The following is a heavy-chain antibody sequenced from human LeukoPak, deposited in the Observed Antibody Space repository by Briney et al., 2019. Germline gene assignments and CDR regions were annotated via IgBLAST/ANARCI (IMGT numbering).Heavy chain of an antibody. CDR1: GGSFSGYY. V-gene: IGHV4-34*01. Sequence: PSETLSLTCAVYGGSFSGYYWSWIRQPPGKGLEWIGEINHSGSTNYNPSLKSRVTISVDTSKNQFSLKLSSVTAADTAVYYCARGRKFGIVVVITKTIFDYWGQGTLVTVSS. CDR2: INHSGST. D-gene: IGHD3-22*01. J-gene: IGHJ4*02. CDR3: ARGRKFGIVVVITKTIFDY.